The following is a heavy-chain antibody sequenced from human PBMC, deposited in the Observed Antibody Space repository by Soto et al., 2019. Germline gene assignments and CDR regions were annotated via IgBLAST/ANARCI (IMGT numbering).Heavy chain of an antibody. CDR1: GFPFRDYA. CDR2: IRTKTYGGAT. D-gene: IGHD6-19*01. Sequence: PVGSLRLSCTASGFPFRDYALSWVRQAPGKGLEWVSFIRTKTYGGATQYAASVQGRFTISRDDSKNIAYLQMDSLKIEDTAVYYCTRDKGSSGWSADAFDIWGQGTVVTVSS. J-gene: IGHJ3*02. CDR3: TRDKGSSGWSADAFDI. V-gene: IGHV3-49*04.